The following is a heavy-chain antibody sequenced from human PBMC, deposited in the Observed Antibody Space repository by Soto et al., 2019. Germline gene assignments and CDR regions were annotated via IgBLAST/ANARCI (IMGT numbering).Heavy chain of an antibody. CDR1: GFSFSSYA. CDR2: ISARRVST. CDR3: AIVGGKYP. Sequence: GVSLRLSCAACGFSFSSYAMSWVRQATGKGLPWVSGISARRVSTHYADSAKGRFTISRDNSKNTLSLEMKNLGAGDSALDCFAIVGGKYPWGKGTPVTVSS. J-gene: IGHJ4*02. V-gene: IGHV3-23*01. D-gene: IGHD6-6*01.